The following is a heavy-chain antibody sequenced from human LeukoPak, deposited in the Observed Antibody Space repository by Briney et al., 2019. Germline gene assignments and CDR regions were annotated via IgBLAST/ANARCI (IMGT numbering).Heavy chain of an antibody. CDR2: ISWNSGSI. CDR1: GFTFDDYA. D-gene: IGHD4-23*01. J-gene: IGHJ6*02. CDR3: AKDIGELPTVVTPYYYYYGMDV. Sequence: PGGSLRLSCAASGFTFDDYAMHWVRQAPGKGLEWVSGISWNSGSIGYADSVKGRFTISRDNAKNSLYLQMNSLRAEDTALYYCAKDIGELPTVVTPYYYYYGMDVWGQGTTVTVSS. V-gene: IGHV3-9*01.